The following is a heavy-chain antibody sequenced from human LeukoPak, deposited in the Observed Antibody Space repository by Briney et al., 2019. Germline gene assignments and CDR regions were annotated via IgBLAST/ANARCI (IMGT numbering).Heavy chain of an antibody. CDR1: GGSISSSSYY. Sequence: PSETLSLTCTVSGGSISSSSYYWGWIRQPPGKGLEWIGSIYYSGSTYYNPSLKSRVTISVDTSKNQFSLKLSSVTAADTAVYYCARGYYDSSGYYYVQDAFDIWGQGTMVTVSS. J-gene: IGHJ3*02. CDR2: IYYSGST. CDR3: ARGYYDSSGYYYVQDAFDI. D-gene: IGHD3-22*01. V-gene: IGHV4-39*07.